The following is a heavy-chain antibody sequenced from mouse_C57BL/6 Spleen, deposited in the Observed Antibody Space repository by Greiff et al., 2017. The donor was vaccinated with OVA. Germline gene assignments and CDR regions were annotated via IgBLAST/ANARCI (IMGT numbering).Heavy chain of an antibody. Sequence: VQLQQSGAELVRPGSSVKLSCKASGYTFTSYWMHWVKQRPIQGLEWIGNIDPSDSETHYNQKFKDKATLTVDKSSSTAYMQLSSLTSEDSAVYYCARGRTYDGYFYYAMDYWGQGTSVTVSS. CDR1: GYTFTSYW. CDR2: IDPSDSET. V-gene: IGHV1-52*01. CDR3: ARGRTYDGYFYYAMDY. D-gene: IGHD2-3*01. J-gene: IGHJ4*01.